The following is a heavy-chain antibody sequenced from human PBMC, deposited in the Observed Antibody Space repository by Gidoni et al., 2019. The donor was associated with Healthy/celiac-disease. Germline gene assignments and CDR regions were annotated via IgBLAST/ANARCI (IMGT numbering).Heavy chain of an antibody. V-gene: IGHV1-69*01. CDR1: GGTFSSYA. Sequence: QVQLVQSGAEVKNPGSSVKVSCKASGGTFSSYAISWVRQAPGQGLEWMGGIIPILGTENYAQKFQGRVTITADESTSTAYMELSSQRSEDTAVYYCARERESSVSSGWYRDFNWVDPWGQGTLVTVSS. D-gene: IGHD6-19*01. J-gene: IGHJ5*02. CDR3: ARERESSVSSGWYRDFNWVDP. CDR2: IIPILGTE.